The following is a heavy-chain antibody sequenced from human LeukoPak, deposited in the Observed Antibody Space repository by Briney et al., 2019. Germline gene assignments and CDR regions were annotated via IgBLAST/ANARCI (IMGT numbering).Heavy chain of an antibody. D-gene: IGHD6-13*01. CDR1: GGSISSSSYY. J-gene: IGHJ4*02. V-gene: IGHV4-39*01. CDR2: IYYSGST. Sequence: SETLSLTCTVSGGSISSSSYYWGWIRQPPGKGLEWIGSIYYSGSTYYNPSLKSRATISVDTSKNQFSLKLSSVTAADTAVYYCARHSGRKYSSSWYYFDYWGQGTLVTVSS. CDR3: ARHSGRKYSSSWYYFDY.